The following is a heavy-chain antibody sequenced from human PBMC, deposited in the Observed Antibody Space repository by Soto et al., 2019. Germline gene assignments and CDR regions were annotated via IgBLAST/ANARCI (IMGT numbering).Heavy chain of an antibody. CDR1: GFILNNYA. V-gene: IGHV3-23*01. J-gene: IGHJ3*01. CDR2: IGGTDGDSDGVP. CDR3: VKRGRNWGAFDF. D-gene: IGHD7-27*01. Sequence: VLLLESGGDLVQPGGTLRLSCVASGFILNNYAMSWVRQAPGKGLEWVSTIGGTDGDSDGVPWYEDSVKGGFTISRVSSANTLFLHMDKLRAVDSALYYCVKRGRNWGAFDFWGQGTTVVVSS.